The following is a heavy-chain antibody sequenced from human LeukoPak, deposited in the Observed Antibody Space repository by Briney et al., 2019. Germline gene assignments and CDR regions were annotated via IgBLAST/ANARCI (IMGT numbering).Heavy chain of an antibody. V-gene: IGHV3-30*03. CDR3: ARDRAVALPTYFYYMDV. D-gene: IGHD2-15*01. CDR2: ISQTGSIE. Sequence: PGGSLRLSCAASGFTFRTYVIHWVPQAPGKGLEWVAVISQTGSIETYADSVRGRFSISGDNSDSTVYLQMNSPKTEDTAVYYCARDRAVALPTYFYYMDVWGKGTTVIVSS. CDR1: GFTFRTYV. J-gene: IGHJ6*03.